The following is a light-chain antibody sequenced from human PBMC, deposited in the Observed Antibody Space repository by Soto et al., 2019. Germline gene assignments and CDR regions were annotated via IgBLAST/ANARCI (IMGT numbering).Light chain of an antibody. Sequence: EIVLTQSPGTLSLSPGERATLSCRASQSVSSSYLAWYQQQPGQAPRLLIYGASSRATGIPDRFSGSGSGIDFTLTISRLEPEDFAVYYCQQYGSSPMYTFGQGTKLEIK. CDR2: GAS. CDR3: QQYGSSPMYT. J-gene: IGKJ2*01. CDR1: QSVSSSY. V-gene: IGKV3-20*01.